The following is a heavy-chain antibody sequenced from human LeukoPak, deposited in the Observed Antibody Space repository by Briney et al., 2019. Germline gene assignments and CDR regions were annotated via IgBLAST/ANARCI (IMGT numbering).Heavy chain of an antibody. V-gene: IGHV4-39*07. CDR3: AREGKITMVRGVIRYYYMDV. D-gene: IGHD3-10*01. Sequence: SETLSLTCTVSGGSISSSGYYWGWIRQPPGKGLEWIGSMYYSGSTYYNPSLKSRVTISVDTSKNQFSLKLSSVTAADTAVYYCAREGKITMVRGVIRYYYMDVWGKGTTVTISS. CDR1: GGSISSSGYY. CDR2: MYYSGST. J-gene: IGHJ6*03.